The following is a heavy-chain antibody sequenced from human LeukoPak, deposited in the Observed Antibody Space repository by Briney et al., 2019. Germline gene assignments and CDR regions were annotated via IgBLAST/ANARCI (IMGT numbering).Heavy chain of an antibody. J-gene: IGHJ4*02. Sequence: GGSLRLSCAASGFTFDDYAMHWVRQAPGKGLEWVSGISWNSGSIGYADSVKGRFTISRDNAKNSLYLQMNSPRAEDTALYYCAKVISGWYYGDTYYFDYWGQGTLVTASS. CDR1: GFTFDDYA. D-gene: IGHD6-19*01. CDR3: AKVISGWYYGDTYYFDY. CDR2: ISWNSGSI. V-gene: IGHV3-9*01.